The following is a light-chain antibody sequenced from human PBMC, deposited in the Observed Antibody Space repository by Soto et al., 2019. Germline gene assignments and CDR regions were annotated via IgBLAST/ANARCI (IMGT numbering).Light chain of an antibody. J-gene: IGKJ5*01. CDR3: QQYGSSGT. CDR2: GAS. Sequence: EMVLSQSLGTLSLSPEERATLSCRASQSVSSSYLAWYQQKPGQAPRLLIYGASNRATGIPDRFSGSGSGTGFTLTISRLEPEDFAVYYCQQYGSSGTFGQGTRLEIK. V-gene: IGKV3-20*01. CDR1: QSVSSSY.